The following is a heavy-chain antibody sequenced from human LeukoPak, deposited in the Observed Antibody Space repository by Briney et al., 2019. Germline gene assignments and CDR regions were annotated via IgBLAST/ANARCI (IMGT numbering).Heavy chain of an antibody. CDR2: IHESGST. CDR3: ARKLTAVAGYFDC. CDR1: GDSISSSHW. J-gene: IGHJ4*02. V-gene: IGHV4-4*02. D-gene: IGHD6-19*01. Sequence: PSETLSLTCAVSGDSISSSHWWSWVRQPPGKGLEWIGEIHESGSTNYNPSLKSRVTISVDKFKNQFSLKLSSVTAADTAVYYCARKLTAVAGYFDCWGQGTLVTVSS.